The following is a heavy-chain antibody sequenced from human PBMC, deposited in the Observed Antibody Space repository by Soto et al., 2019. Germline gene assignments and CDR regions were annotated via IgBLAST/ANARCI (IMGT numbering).Heavy chain of an antibody. CDR2: ISYDGSDI. J-gene: IGHJ4*02. Sequence: QVQLVESGGGVVQPGRSLRLSCVGSGFIFSNYGMHWVRQAPGKGLEWVAFISYDGSDILYADSVKGRFTISRDNSKSTLFLHMNRPTAEDTAIHFCAIVRVADSSLDHWGQGTLVTVSS. CDR3: AIVRVADSSLDH. V-gene: IGHV3-30*03. D-gene: IGHD3-10*02. CDR1: GFIFSNYG.